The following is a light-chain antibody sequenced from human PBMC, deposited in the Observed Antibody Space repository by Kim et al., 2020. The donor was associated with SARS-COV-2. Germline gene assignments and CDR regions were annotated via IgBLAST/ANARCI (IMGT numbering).Light chain of an antibody. V-gene: IGKV1-33*01. Sequence: DTQMTQSPSSLSASVGDRVTITCQASQDINNYLKWFQQKPGKVPKLLIYDASNLQSGVTSRFSGSGSGTDFTLTISTLHPEDFATYYCQKYYNVPLTFGRGTKVDIK. J-gene: IGKJ4*01. CDR1: QDINNY. CDR3: QKYYNVPLT. CDR2: DAS.